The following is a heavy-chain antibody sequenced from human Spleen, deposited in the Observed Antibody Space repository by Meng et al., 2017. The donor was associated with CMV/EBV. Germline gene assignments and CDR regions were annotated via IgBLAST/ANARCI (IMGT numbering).Heavy chain of an antibody. J-gene: IGHJ4*02. D-gene: IGHD2-15*01. CDR2: IYWDDDK. CDR3: AHRDYCSGGTCTFDY. Sequence: SGFALSTSGMGVGWIRQPPGKALEWLALIYWDDDKRYSPSLKSRLTITKDTSKNQVVLTMTNMDPVDTAIYYCAHRDYCSGGTCTFDYWGQGTLVTVSS. V-gene: IGHV2-5*02. CDR1: GFALSTSGMG.